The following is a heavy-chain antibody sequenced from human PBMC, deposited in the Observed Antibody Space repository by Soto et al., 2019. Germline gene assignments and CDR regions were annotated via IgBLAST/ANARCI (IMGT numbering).Heavy chain of an antibody. V-gene: IGHV3-30*18. CDR1: GFTFSSYG. J-gene: IGHJ6*02. CDR3: AKTSRGYVNYYYGMDV. CDR2: ISYDGSNK. Sequence: QVQLVESGGGVVQPGRSLRLSCAASGFTFSSYGMHWVRHAPGKGLEWVAVISYDGSNKYYADSVKGRFTISRDNSKNTLYLQMNSLRAEDTAVYYCAKTSRGYVNYYYGMDVWGQGTTVTVSS. D-gene: IGHD3-16*01.